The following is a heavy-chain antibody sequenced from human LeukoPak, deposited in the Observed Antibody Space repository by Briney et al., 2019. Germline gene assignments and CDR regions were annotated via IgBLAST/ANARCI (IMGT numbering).Heavy chain of an antibody. D-gene: IGHD3-10*01. CDR2: IYYSGST. CDR1: GGSISSYY. J-gene: IGHJ5*02. V-gene: IGHV4-59*08. CDR3: ARSLLSAGSGSYGFDP. Sequence: SSETLSLTCTVSGGSISSYYWSWIRQPPGKGLEWIGYIYYSGSTNYNPSLKSRVTISVDTSKNQFSLKLSSVTATDTAVYYCARSLLSAGSGSYGFDPWGQGTLVTVSS.